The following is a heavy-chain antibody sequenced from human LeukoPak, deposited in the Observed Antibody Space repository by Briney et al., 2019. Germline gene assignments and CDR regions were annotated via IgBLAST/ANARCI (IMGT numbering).Heavy chain of an antibody. CDR2: ISSNGGST. CDR1: GFTFSSYA. CDR3: ARGYFDSSGYPYLGY. V-gene: IGHV3-64*01. D-gene: IGHD3-22*01. J-gene: IGHJ4*02. Sequence: AGGSLRLSCAASGFTFSSYAMHWVRQAPGKGLEYVSAISSNGGSTYYANSVKGRFTISRDNAKDTLYLQMNSLRAEDTAVYYCARGYFDSSGYPYLGYWGQGTLVTVSS.